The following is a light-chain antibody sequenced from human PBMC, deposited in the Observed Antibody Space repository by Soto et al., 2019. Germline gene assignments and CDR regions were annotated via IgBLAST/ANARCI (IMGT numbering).Light chain of an antibody. Sequence: QSALTQSASVSGSPGHSITISCTGTSSDVGSYNHVSWYQQHPGEVPKLIIFNVNDRPSGVSNRFSGSKSGNTASLTISGLQAEDEADYYCSSFTSSTTYVFGTGTKVTVL. J-gene: IGLJ1*01. CDR2: NVN. CDR3: SSFTSSTTYV. CDR1: SSDVGSYNH. V-gene: IGLV2-14*01.